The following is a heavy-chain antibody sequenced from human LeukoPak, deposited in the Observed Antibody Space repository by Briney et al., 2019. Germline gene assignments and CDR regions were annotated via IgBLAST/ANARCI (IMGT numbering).Heavy chain of an antibody. CDR3: ARDGNYYDSGSYGWFDP. V-gene: IGHV4-34*01. CDR1: GGSFSGYY. D-gene: IGHD3-10*01. J-gene: IGHJ5*02. CDR2: INHSGST. Sequence: SETLSLTCAVYGGSFSGYYWSWIRQPPGKGLEWIGEINHSGSTNYNPSLKSRVTISVDTSKNQFSLKLSSVTAADTAVYYCARDGNYYDSGSYGWFDPWGQGTLVTVSS.